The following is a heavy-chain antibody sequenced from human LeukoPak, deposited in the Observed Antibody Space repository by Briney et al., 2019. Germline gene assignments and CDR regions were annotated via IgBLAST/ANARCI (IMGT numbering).Heavy chain of an antibody. CDR1: GGSISSGSYY. V-gene: IGHV4-61*02. Sequence: PSQTLSLTCTVSGGSISSGSYYWSWIRQPAGKGLEWIGRIYTSGSTNYNPSLKSRVTISVDTSKNQFSLKLSSVTAADTAVYYCARGSRWYDSSGYYPGFDYWGQGTLVTVSS. CDR2: IYTSGST. J-gene: IGHJ4*02. CDR3: ARGSRWYDSSGYYPGFDY. D-gene: IGHD3-22*01.